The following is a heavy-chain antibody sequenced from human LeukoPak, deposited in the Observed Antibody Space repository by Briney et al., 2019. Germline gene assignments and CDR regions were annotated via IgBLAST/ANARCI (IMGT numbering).Heavy chain of an antibody. J-gene: IGHJ4*02. CDR1: GGSISSSGYY. D-gene: IGHD1-26*01. V-gene: IGHV4-30-2*01. CDR3: ARGIRIVGTIPDGYFDD. CDR2: IFHSGST. Sequence: MPSETLSLTCIVSGGSISSSGYYWSWIRQPPGKGLEWIGYIFHSGSTHYNPPLKSRVTISVDKSKNQFSLNLISVTAADTAVYYCARGIRIVGTIPDGYFDDWGQGTLVTVSS.